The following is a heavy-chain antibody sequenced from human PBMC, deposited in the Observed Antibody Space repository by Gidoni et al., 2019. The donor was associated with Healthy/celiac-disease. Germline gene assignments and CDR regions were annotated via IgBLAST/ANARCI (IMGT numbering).Heavy chain of an antibody. D-gene: IGHD3-22*01. Sequence: QLQLQESGPGLVKPSETLSLTCTVSGGSISSSSYYWGWIRQPPGKGLEWIGSIYYSGSTYYNPSLKSRVTISVDTSKNQFSLKLSSVTAADTAVYYCARNEVWDYYDSSGFWYFDLWGRGTLVTVSS. CDR1: GGSISSSSYY. V-gene: IGHV4-39*01. J-gene: IGHJ2*01. CDR2: IYYSGST. CDR3: ARNEVWDYYDSSGFWYFDL.